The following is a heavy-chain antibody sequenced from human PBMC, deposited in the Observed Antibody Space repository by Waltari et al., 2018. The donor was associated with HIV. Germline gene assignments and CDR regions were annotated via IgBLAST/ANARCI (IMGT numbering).Heavy chain of an antibody. V-gene: IGHV1-24*01. CDR3: TAGEPPGGY. Sequence: QVQLVQSGAEVKKPGAAVKVSCKVSGYTLSELSMDWVRQAAGKGLEWMGGFDPEEGEAIYEQKFQGRVTMTEDTSTDTAYMEVANLKFEDTAVYYCTAGEPPGGYWGQGTLVTVSS. D-gene: IGHD1-1*01. CDR1: GYTLSELS. J-gene: IGHJ4*02. CDR2: FDPEEGEA.